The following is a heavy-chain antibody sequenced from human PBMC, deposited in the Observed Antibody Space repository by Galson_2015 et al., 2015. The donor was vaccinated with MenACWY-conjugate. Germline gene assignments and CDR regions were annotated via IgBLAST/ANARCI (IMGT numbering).Heavy chain of an antibody. J-gene: IGHJ4*02. D-gene: IGHD4-23*01. Sequence: SLRLSCAASGFTFSSYWMHWVRQAPGKGLLWVSRINNDGSDTSYADSVKGRFTISRDNAKNTLYHQMNSLRAEDTAVYYCARDNSAGPDLFDYWGQGTLVTVSS. CDR1: GFTFSSYW. CDR3: ARDNSAGPDLFDY. CDR2: INNDGSDT. V-gene: IGHV3-74*01.